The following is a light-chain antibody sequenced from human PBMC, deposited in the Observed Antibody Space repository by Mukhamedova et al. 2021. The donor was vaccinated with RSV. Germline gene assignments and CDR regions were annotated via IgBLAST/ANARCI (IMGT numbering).Light chain of an antibody. Sequence: QSVGNSLAWYRQKPGQAPRLLIYDASKRVTGVTARFSGSGSGTDFTLTISSLEPEDFAVYYCHQRNSWTFGQGTKVEV. CDR2: DAS. J-gene: IGKJ1*01. CDR3: HQRNSWT. V-gene: IGKV3-11*01. CDR1: QSVGNS.